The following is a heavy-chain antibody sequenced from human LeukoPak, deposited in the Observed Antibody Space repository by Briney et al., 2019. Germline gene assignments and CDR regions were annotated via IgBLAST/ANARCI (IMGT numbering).Heavy chain of an antibody. V-gene: IGHV3-7*01. D-gene: IGHD6-6*01. CDR3: ARERIAARLDYYYYMDV. Sequence: GGSLRLSCAASGFTLSSYWMSWVPEAPGKGRGGVANIKQNGSEKYYVHSVKVRFTISRDNAKNSLYLQMNSLRAEDTAVYYCARERIAARLDYYYYMDVWGKGTTVTVSS. CDR2: IKQNGSEK. J-gene: IGHJ6*03. CDR1: GFTLSSYW.